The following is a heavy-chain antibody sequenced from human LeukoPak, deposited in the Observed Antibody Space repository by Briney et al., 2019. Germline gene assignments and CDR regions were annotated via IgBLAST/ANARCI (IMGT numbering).Heavy chain of an antibody. J-gene: IGHJ5*02. CDR3: ARNGIAVAQSWFDP. V-gene: IGHV1-2*02. D-gene: IGHD6-19*01. CDR1: GYTFTGYY. CDR2: INPNSGGT. Sequence: ASVKVSCKASGYTFTGYYMHWVRQAPGQGLEWMGWINPNSGGTNYAQKFQGRVTMTRDTSISTAYMELSRLRSDDTAVYYCARNGIAVAQSWFDPWGQGTLVTVSS.